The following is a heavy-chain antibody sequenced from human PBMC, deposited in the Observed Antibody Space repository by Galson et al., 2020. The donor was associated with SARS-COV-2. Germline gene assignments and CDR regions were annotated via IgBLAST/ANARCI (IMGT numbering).Heavy chain of an antibody. Sequence: GESLKISCAASGFTFSTYVISLVRLAPGRGLEWVSTISSTCGNTYYAGSVQGRFTISRDNSKSTLYLQMNSLRVEDTATYYCAKDVGGSFVLIEDDRKSDEDWLDHWGQGTLVTVSS. CDR2: ISSTCGNT. D-gene: IGHD2-8*01. V-gene: IGHV3-23*01. J-gene: IGHJ5*02. CDR3: AKDVGGSFVLIEDDRKSDEDWLDH. CDR1: GFTFSTYV.